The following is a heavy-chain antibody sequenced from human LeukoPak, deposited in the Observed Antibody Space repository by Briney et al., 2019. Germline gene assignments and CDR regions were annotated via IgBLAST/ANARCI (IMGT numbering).Heavy chain of an antibody. Sequence: SETLSLTCTVSGGSISDSYWSWIRQPAGKGLEWIGRVHSSGDTNYKPSLKGRVTMAVDTSKNQFSLTLTSVTAADTAVYYCTRFRSADGCYPEDVWGKGTTVTVSS. CDR2: VHSSGDT. J-gene: IGHJ6*04. CDR1: GGSISDSY. V-gene: IGHV4-4*07. D-gene: IGHD2-2*01. CDR3: TRFRSADGCYPEDV.